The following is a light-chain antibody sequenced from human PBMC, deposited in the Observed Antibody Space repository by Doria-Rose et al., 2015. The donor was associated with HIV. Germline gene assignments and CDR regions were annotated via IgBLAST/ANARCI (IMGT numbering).Light chain of an antibody. CDR2: DGS. V-gene: IGKV3-20*01. CDR1: QRFSSTY. Sequence: EIVMTQSPGTLSLSPGEGATLSCRASQRFSSTYLAWYQQTPGRAPSLLIYDGSTRATGIPDRFSASGSGTDFTLTINRLEPEDFALYYCHQYGTSWTFGQGTKVEI. CDR3: HQYGTSWT. J-gene: IGKJ1*01.